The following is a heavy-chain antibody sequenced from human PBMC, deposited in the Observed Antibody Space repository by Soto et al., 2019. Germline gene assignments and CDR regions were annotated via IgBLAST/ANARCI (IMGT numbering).Heavy chain of an antibody. J-gene: IGHJ6*02. Sequence: SETLSLTCAVYGGSFSGYYWSWIRQPPGKGLEWIGEINHSGSTNYNPSLKSRVTISVDTSKNQFSLKLCSVTAADTAVYYCARVDGDYSFYYYYGMDVWGQGTTVTVSS. CDR1: GGSFSGYY. D-gene: IGHD4-17*01. CDR2: INHSGST. CDR3: ARVDGDYSFYYYYGMDV. V-gene: IGHV4-34*01.